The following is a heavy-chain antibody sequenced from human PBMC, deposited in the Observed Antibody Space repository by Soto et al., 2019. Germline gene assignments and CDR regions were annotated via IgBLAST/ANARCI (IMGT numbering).Heavy chain of an antibody. CDR3: ARGAGRITIFGVVRNWFDP. CDR2: INHSGST. D-gene: IGHD3-3*01. Sequence: SETLSLTCAVYGGSFSGYYWSWIRQPPGKGLEWIGEINHSGSTNYNPSLKSRVTISVDTSKNQFSLKLSSVTAADTAVYYCARGAGRITIFGVVRNWFDPWGQGTLVTVSS. J-gene: IGHJ5*02. CDR1: GGSFSGYY. V-gene: IGHV4-34*01.